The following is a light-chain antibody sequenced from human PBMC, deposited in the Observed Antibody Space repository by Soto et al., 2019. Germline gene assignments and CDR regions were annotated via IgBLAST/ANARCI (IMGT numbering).Light chain of an antibody. CDR3: QQYGSSPYT. J-gene: IGKJ2*01. CDR1: QRLTSNS. CDR2: ATS. Sequence: DIVLTQSPGTLSLSPGVRATLSCRASQRLTSNSVAWFQQKPGQAPRLLIYATSTRATGIPDSFSASGSGTDFTLIITRLAPEDFAVYFCQQYGSSPYTFGQGTKLEIK. V-gene: IGKV3-20*01.